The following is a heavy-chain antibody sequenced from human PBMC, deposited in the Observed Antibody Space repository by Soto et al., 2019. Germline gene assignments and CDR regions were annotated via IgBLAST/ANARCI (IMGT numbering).Heavy chain of an antibody. Sequence: QVQLVESGGGVVQPGRSLRLSCPASGFTFTTYAMHWVRQVPGKGLEWVAIISYDGNNKDYADSVKGRFTISRDNSKDTLYLQMNSLRPEDTAIYYCARWWLDFFDSWGQGTLVTVSS. V-gene: IGHV3-30-3*01. D-gene: IGHD6-19*01. CDR1: GFTFTTYA. CDR3: ARWWLDFFDS. CDR2: ISYDGNNK. J-gene: IGHJ4*02.